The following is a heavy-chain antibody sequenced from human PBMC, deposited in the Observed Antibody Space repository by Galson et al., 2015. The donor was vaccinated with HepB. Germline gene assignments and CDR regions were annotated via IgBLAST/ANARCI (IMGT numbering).Heavy chain of an antibody. CDR3: ARDLPYDSSGYYRRGYYYYGMDV. D-gene: IGHD3-22*01. J-gene: IGHJ6*02. V-gene: IGHV3-74*01. CDR2: INSNGSST. Sequence: SLRLSCAASGFTFSSYWMHWVRQAPGKGLVWVSRINSNGSSTSYADSVKGRFTISRDNAKNTLYLQMNSLRAEDTAVYYCARDLPYDSSGYYRRGYYYYGMDVWGQGTTVTVSS. CDR1: GFTFSSYW.